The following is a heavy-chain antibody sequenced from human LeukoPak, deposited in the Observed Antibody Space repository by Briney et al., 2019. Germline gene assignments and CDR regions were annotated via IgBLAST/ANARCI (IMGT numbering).Heavy chain of an antibody. V-gene: IGHV4-34*01. CDR1: GGSFSGYY. D-gene: IGHD3-3*01. CDR3: ARWRRSSPLDY. J-gene: IGHJ4*02. Sequence: SETLSLTCAVYGGSFSGYYWSWIRRPPGKGLEWIGEINHSGSTNYNPSLKSRVTISVDTSKNQFSLKLSSVTAADTAVYYCARWRRSSPLDYWGQGTLVTVSS. CDR2: INHSGST.